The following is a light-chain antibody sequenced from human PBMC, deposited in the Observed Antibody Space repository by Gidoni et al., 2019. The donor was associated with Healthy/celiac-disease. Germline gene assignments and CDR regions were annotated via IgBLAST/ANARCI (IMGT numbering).Light chain of an antibody. J-gene: IGKJ4*01. Sequence: EIVLTQSPATLSLSPGESATLSCRASQSVCSYLAWYQQKPGQAPRLLIYDASNRATGIPARFSGSGSGTDFTLTISSLEPEDFAVYYCQQRSNGLTFGGGTKVEIK. CDR3: QQRSNGLT. V-gene: IGKV3-11*01. CDR1: QSVCSY. CDR2: DAS.